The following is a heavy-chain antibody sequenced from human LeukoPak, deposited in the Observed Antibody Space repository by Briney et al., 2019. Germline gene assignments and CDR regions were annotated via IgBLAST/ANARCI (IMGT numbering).Heavy chain of an antibody. J-gene: IGHJ5*02. CDR3: ARVSFGVVIA. D-gene: IGHD3-3*01. V-gene: IGHV4-61*02. CDR1: GGSISSSSYY. CDR2: IYTSGST. Sequence: SETLSLTCTVSGGSISSSSYYWGWIRQPAGKGLEWIGRIYTSGSTNYNPSLKSRVTISVDTSKNQFSLKLSSVTAADTAVYYCARVSFGVVIAWGQGTLVTVSS.